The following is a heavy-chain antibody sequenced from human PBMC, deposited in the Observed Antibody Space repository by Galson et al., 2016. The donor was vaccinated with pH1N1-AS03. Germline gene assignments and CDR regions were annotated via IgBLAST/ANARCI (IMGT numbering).Heavy chain of an antibody. Sequence: SLRLSCAASGFTFDDYAMHWVRQAPGKGLEWVAGINWNSVTIAYADSVRGRFTISRDNAKNSLFLQMSSLRTEDTAFYYCAKERNRIIDSWGQGTLVTVSS. CDR3: AKERNRIIDS. CDR2: INWNSVTI. J-gene: IGHJ4*02. V-gene: IGHV3-9*01. CDR1: GFTFDDYA. D-gene: IGHD2-15*01.